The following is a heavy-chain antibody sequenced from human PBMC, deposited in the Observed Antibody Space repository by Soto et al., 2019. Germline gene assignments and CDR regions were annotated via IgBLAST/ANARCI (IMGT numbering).Heavy chain of an antibody. V-gene: IGHV1-8*01. CDR3: ARGLFYYGSGSYTMDV. Sequence: QVQLVQSGAEVKKPGASVKVSCKASGYTFTSYDINWVRQATGQGLEWMGWMNPNSGNTGYAQKYQGRVTMTRNTSMSTAYMELSSLRSEDTAVYYCARGLFYYGSGSYTMDVWGKGTTVTVSS. CDR2: MNPNSGNT. J-gene: IGHJ6*03. CDR1: GYTFTSYD. D-gene: IGHD3-10*01.